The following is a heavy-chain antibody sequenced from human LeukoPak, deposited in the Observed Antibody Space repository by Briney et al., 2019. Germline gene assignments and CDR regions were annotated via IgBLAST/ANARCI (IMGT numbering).Heavy chain of an antibody. CDR3: ATSGPRSGSLDY. Sequence: SVKVSCKASGGTFSSYAISWVRQAPGQGLEWMGGIIPIFGTANYAQKFQGRVTMTEDTSTDTAYMELSSLRSEDTAVYYCATSGPRSGSLDYWGQGTLVTVSS. D-gene: IGHD3-3*01. J-gene: IGHJ4*02. CDR2: IIPIFGTA. V-gene: IGHV1-69*06. CDR1: GGTFSSYA.